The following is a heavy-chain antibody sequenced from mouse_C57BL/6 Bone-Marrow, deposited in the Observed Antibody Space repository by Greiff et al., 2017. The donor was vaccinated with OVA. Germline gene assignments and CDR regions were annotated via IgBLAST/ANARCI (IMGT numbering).Heavy chain of an antibody. CDR3: ARGSWDYFDY. V-gene: IGHV1-84*01. J-gene: IGHJ2*01. CDR1: GYTFTDYY. Sequence: QVQLQQSGPELVKPGASVKISCKASGYTFTDYYINWVKQRPGQGLAWIGWIYPGSGNTKYNEKFKGKATLTVDTSSSTAYMQLSSLTSEDSAFYVCARGSWDYFDYWGQGNTLTVSS. CDR2: IYPGSGNT. D-gene: IGHD4-1*01.